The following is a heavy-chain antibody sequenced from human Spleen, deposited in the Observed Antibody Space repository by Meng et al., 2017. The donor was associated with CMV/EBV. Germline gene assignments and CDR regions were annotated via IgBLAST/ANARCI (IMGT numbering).Heavy chain of an antibody. CDR1: GGSFSSSSYY. CDR2: IYYSGST. CDR3: ARLALGYGNFLNGFDI. J-gene: IGHJ3*02. D-gene: IGHD2/OR15-2a*01. V-gene: IGHV4-39*07. Sequence: SGPTLVKPTQTLTLTCTFSGGSFSSSSYYWGWIRQPPGKGLEWIGNIYYSGSTYYNPSLKSRVTMSVDTSKNQFSLKLSSVTAADTAVYYCARLALGYGNFLNGFDIWGQGTMVTVSS.